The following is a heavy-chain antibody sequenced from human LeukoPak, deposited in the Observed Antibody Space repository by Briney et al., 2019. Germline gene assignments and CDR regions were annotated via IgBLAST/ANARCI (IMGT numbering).Heavy chain of an antibody. D-gene: IGHD6-19*01. Sequence: PGGSLRLSCAASGFTFRSYAMSWVRHAPGEGLEWVAAISDSGGTTYYADSVKGRFTISRDNSKKTLYLQMNSLRAGDTAVYFCAKDMGLAVAAMFDYWGQGILVTVSS. CDR3: AKDMGLAVAAMFDY. V-gene: IGHV3-23*01. CDR2: ISDSGGTT. J-gene: IGHJ4*02. CDR1: GFTFRSYA.